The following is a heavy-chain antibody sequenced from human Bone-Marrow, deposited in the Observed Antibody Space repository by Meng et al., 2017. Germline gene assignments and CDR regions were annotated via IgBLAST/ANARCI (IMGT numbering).Heavy chain of an antibody. V-gene: IGHV4-30-4*01. D-gene: IGHD2-2*01. CDR3: ARDCSSSSCSLDY. CDR1: GGSISSNDYY. CDR2: IYYSGST. Sequence: QVQLQESGPGLVKPSQTLSLTCTVSGGSISSNDYYWSWFRQSPGKGLEWIGYIYYSGSTYYNPSLKSRVTMSVDTSKNQFSLKLSSVTAADTAVYYCARDCSSSSCSLDYWGQGTLVTVSS. J-gene: IGHJ4*02.